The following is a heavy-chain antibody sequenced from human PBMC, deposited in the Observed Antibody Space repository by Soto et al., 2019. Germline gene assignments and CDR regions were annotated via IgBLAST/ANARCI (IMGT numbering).Heavy chain of an antibody. CDR3: ARVGHTVTTISLDV. Sequence: SVKVSCKASGGTFSSYAISWVRQAPGQGLEWMGGIIPIFGTANYAQKFQGRVTITADKSTSTAYMELSSLRSEDTAVYYCARVGHTVTTISLDVWGQGTPVTVYS. CDR1: GGTFSSYA. V-gene: IGHV1-69*06. D-gene: IGHD4-4*01. CDR2: IIPIFGTA. J-gene: IGHJ6*02.